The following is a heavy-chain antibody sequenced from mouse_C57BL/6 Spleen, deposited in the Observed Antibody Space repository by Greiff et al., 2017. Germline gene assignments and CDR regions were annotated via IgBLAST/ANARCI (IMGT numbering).Heavy chain of an antibody. Sequence: VQLQQSGAELVKPGASVKISCKASGYAFSSYWMNWVKQRPGKGLEWIGQIYPGDGDTTYNGKFKGKATLTEDKSSSTAYMQLSSLTSEDSAVYVCERRDGSSWYFGVWGTGTTVTVSS. D-gene: IGHD1-1*01. CDR1: GYAFSSYW. CDR2: IYPGDGDT. CDR3: ERRDGSSWYFGV. J-gene: IGHJ1*03. V-gene: IGHV1-80*01.